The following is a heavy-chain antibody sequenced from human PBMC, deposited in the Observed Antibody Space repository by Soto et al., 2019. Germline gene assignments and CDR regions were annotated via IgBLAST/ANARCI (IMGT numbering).Heavy chain of an antibody. V-gene: IGHV3-23*01. J-gene: IGHJ5*02. CDR3: PKGTAVAYQWFDP. CDR1: GFTFSNYA. D-gene: IGHD6-19*01. Sequence: GGSLILSCAASGFTFSNYAMGWVRQAPGKGLEWVAAITRDGGDTYYANSVKGRFTISRDNSKNTLYFQMNSLRSEDTAIYYCPKGTAVAYQWFDPWGQGTLVTVSS. CDR2: ITRDGGDT.